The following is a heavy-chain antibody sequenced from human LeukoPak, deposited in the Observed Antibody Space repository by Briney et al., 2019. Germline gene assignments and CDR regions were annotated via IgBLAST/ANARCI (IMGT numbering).Heavy chain of an antibody. CDR2: ISSSSSYI. CDR1: GFTFSYYN. D-gene: IGHD1-1*01. V-gene: IGHV3-21*01. CDR3: ARDPNFPHFDY. J-gene: IGHJ4*02. Sequence: GGSLRLSCAASGFTFSYYNMNWVRQAPGKGLEWVSSISSSSSYIDYADSVKGRFTISRDNAKNSLHLQMNSLRAEDTAVYYCARDPNFPHFDYWGQGTLVTVSS.